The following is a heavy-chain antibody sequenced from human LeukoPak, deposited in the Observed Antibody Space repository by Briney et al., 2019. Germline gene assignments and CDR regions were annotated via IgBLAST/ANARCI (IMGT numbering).Heavy chain of an antibody. CDR3: ARAVAARTEFDY. J-gene: IGHJ4*02. CDR2: ISAYNGNT. D-gene: IGHD6-6*01. CDR1: GYTFTSYG. V-gene: IGHV1-18*01. Sequence: ASVKVSCKASGYTFTSYGISWVRQAPGQGLEWMGWISAYNGNTNYAQKLRGRVTMTTDTSTSTAYMELRSLRSDDTAIYYCARAVAARTEFDYWGQGTLVTVSS.